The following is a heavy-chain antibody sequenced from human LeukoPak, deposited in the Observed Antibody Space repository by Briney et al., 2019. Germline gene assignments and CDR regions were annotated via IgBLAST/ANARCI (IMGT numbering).Heavy chain of an antibody. V-gene: IGHV3-21*01. D-gene: IGHD3-3*01. CDR1: GFTFSSYS. CDR2: ISSSSSYI. Sequence: PGGSLRLSCAASGFTFSSYSMNWVRQAPGKELEWVASISSSSSYIYYADSVKGRFTISRDNAKNSLYLQMNSLRAEDTAVYYCARVLRFLGYLYYYYMDVWGKGTTVTVSS. J-gene: IGHJ6*03. CDR3: ARVLRFLGYLYYYYMDV.